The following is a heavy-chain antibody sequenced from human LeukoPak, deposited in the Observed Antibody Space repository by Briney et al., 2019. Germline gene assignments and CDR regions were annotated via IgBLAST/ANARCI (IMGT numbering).Heavy chain of an antibody. Sequence: GGSLRLSCEASGFTFSTYWMGWVRQAPGKGLEWVAKINQDGSVKYYVDSVKGRFTISRENAKNSLFLQMSSLRAGDTAVYCCAKEGDIAAGLDYWGQGTLVIVSS. CDR2: INQDGSVK. CDR1: GFTFSTYW. V-gene: IGHV3-7*01. J-gene: IGHJ4*02. D-gene: IGHD6-13*01. CDR3: AKEGDIAAGLDY.